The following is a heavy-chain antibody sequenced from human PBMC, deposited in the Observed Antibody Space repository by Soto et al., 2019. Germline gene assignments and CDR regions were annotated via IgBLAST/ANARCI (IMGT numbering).Heavy chain of an antibody. V-gene: IGHV3-30*03. Sequence: PGGSLRLSCVASGFTFSNFGMHWVRQAPGKGLEWLAGISGDGSVKFYAGSVKGRFTVSRDKSKNQFSLMLSFVTAADTAFYYCARARALFLPVVSRGPKVFDYCGQGIQVTVSS. D-gene: IGHD2-15*01. CDR3: ARARALFLPVVSRGPKVFDY. J-gene: IGHJ4*02. CDR1: GFTFSNFG. CDR2: ISGDGSVK.